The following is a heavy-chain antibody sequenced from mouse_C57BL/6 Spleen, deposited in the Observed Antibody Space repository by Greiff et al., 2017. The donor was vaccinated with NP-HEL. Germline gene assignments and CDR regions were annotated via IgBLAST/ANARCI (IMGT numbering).Heavy chain of an antibody. J-gene: IGHJ2*01. V-gene: IGHV5-6*01. CDR2: ISSGGSYT. CDR1: GFTFSSYG. CDR3: ARGRDGYLLDY. D-gene: IGHD2-3*01. Sequence: EVQLVESGGDLVKPGGSLKLSSAASGFTFSSYGMSWVRQTPDKRLEWVATISSGGSYTYYPDSVKGRFTISRDNAKNTLYLQMSSLKSEDTAMYYCARGRDGYLLDYWGQGTTLTVSS.